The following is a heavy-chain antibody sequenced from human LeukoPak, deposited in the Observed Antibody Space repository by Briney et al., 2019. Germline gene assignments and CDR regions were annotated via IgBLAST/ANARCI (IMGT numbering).Heavy chain of an antibody. Sequence: GGSLRLSCAASGFTFSSYWMSWVRQAPGKGLEWVANIKQDGSEKYYVDSVKGRFTISRDNAKNSLYLQMNSLRAEDTAVYYCARADGGSCYGFFDYWGQGTLVTVSS. CDR1: GFTFSSYW. V-gene: IGHV3-7*01. CDR2: IKQDGSEK. D-gene: IGHD2-15*01. CDR3: ARADGGSCYGFFDY. J-gene: IGHJ4*02.